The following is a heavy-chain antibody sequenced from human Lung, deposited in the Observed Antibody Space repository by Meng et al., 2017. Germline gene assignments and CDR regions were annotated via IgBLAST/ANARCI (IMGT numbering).Heavy chain of an antibody. CDR3: ARRRESSSWN. V-gene: IGHV7-4-1*02. CDR1: GYTFTSYA. J-gene: IGHJ4*02. CDR2: INTNTGNP. Sequence: QVQRVQAGAEVKKPGASGKVSCEASGYTFTSYARNWGRQAPGQGLEWMGWINTNTGNPTYAQGFTGRFVFSLDTSVSTAYLQISNLKAEDTAVYYCARRRESSSWNWGQGTLVTVSS. D-gene: IGHD6-13*01.